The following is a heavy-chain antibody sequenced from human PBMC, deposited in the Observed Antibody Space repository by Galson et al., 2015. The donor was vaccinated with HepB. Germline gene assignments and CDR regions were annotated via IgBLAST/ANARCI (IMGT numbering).Heavy chain of an antibody. CDR3: AREFIRAYSSSPYWYFDL. V-gene: IGHV6-1*01. CDR2: TYYRSKWYN. J-gene: IGHJ2*01. Sequence: CAISGDSVSSNSAAWNWIRQSPPRGLEWLGRTYYRSKWYNDYAVSVKSRITINPDTSKNQFSLQLNSVTPKDTAVYYCAREFIRAYSSSPYWYFDLWGRGTLVTVSS. D-gene: IGHD6-6*01. CDR1: GDSVSSNSAA.